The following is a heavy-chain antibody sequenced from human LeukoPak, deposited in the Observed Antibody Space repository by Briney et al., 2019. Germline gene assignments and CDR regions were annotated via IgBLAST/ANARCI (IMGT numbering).Heavy chain of an antibody. CDR1: GFTFRNAW. D-gene: IGHD3-22*01. J-gene: IGHJ4*02. CDR3: TTSDYYDSSGQLTDY. CDR2: IKSKPDGETT. V-gene: IGHV3-15*01. Sequence: GGSLRLSCAASGFTFRNAWMSWVRQAPGKGLEWVGRIKSKPDGETTDYAAPVKGRFTISRDDSKNTLYLQMNSLKTEDTAVYYCTTSDYYDSSGQLTDYWGQGTLVTVSS.